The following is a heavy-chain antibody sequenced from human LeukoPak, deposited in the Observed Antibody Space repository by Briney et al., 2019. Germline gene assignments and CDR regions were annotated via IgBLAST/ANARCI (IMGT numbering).Heavy chain of an antibody. CDR2: IYSDGST. Sequence: GGSLRLSCAASGFTVSRNYMSWVRQDPGKGLEWVSEIYSDGSTYYAASVKGRFSISRDNSKNTVHLQMNSLRAEDTAVYYCARELREHGVFDIWGQGTMVTVSS. J-gene: IGHJ3*02. CDR1: GFTVSRNY. V-gene: IGHV3-53*01. D-gene: IGHD1-26*01. CDR3: ARELREHGVFDI.